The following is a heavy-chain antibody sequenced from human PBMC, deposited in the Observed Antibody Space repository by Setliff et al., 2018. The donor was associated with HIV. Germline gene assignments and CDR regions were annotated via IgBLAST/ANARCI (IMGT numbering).Heavy chain of an antibody. D-gene: IGHD1-26*01. Sequence: GGSLRLSCAASGFTFSSYWMSWVRQAPGKGLEWVANINQDGSETYHVDSVTGRFTISRDNAKNSLFLQMNDLRPEDTAFYYCVKDGTPIGRYYQYFHVWGEGIMVTVSS. CDR1: GFTFSSYW. V-gene: IGHV3-7*03. CDR3: VKDGTPIGRYYQYFHV. CDR2: INQDGSET. J-gene: IGHJ6*04.